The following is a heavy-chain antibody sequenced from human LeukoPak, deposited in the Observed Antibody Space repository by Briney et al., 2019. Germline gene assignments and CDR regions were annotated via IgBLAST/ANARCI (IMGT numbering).Heavy chain of an antibody. D-gene: IGHD3-10*01. CDR2: IKQDGSEK. CDR1: GFTFSSYW. V-gene: IGHV3-7*01. CDR3: ARVLSGRGSLYDYYYYMDV. Sequence: HPGGSLRLSCAASGFTFSSYWMSWVRQAPGKGLEWVANIKQDGSEKYYVDSVKGRFTISRDNAKNSLYLQMNSLRAEDTAVYYCARVLSGRGSLYDYYYYMDVWGKGTTVTISS. J-gene: IGHJ6*03.